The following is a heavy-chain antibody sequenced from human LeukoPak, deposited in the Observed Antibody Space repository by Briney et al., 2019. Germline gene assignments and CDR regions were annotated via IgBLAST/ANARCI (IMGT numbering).Heavy chain of an antibody. Sequence: SVTLSCKASGGTFSSYAISWVRQAPGQGLEWMGRIIPILGIANYAQKFQGRVTITADKSTSTAYMELSSLRSEDTAVYYCARVLSVVRGVTPYGMDVWGQGTTVTVSS. CDR2: IIPILGIA. V-gene: IGHV1-69*04. J-gene: IGHJ6*02. CDR1: GGTFSSYA. D-gene: IGHD3-10*01. CDR3: ARVLSVVRGVTPYGMDV.